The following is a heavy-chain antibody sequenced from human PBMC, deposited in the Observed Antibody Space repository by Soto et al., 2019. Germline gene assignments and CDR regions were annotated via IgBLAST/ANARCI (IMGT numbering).Heavy chain of an antibody. CDR1: GDSITSAGYS. V-gene: IGHV4-31*03. CDR2: MYYIGNA. J-gene: IGHJ4*02. CDR3: ARAGGTARVSYLES. Sequence: PSETLSLTCTVSGDSITSAGYSWSWIRQHPGKGLEWIGYMYYIGNAYYNPSLQIRVSFSRDTSKNQFSLRLTSVTAADTAIDYCARAGGTARVSYLESWGQGTQVPVSS. D-gene: IGHD3-16*01.